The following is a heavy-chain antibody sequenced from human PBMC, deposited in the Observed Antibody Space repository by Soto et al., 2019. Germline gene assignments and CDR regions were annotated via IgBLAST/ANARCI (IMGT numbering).Heavy chain of an antibody. V-gene: IGHV4-34*01. Sequence: QVQLQQWGAGLLKPSETLSLTCAVYGGSFSGYYWSWIRQPPGKGLEWIGAINHSGSTNYTPSLKSRVTISVDTSKSQFSLKLSSVTAADTAVYYCARDAFDYWGQGTLVTVSS. CDR3: ARDAFDY. CDR2: INHSGST. CDR1: GGSFSGYY. J-gene: IGHJ4*02.